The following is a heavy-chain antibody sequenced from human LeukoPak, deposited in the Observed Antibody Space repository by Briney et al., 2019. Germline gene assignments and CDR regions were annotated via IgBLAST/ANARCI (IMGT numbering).Heavy chain of an antibody. V-gene: IGHV3-21*01. CDR2: ISSSSSYI. Sequence: GSLRLSCAASGFTFSSYSMNWVRQAPGKGPEWVSSISSSSSYIYYADSVKGRFTISRDNAKNSLYLQMNSLRAEDTAVYYCAMITMIVVAEGDYWGQGTLVTVSS. CDR1: GFTFSSYS. D-gene: IGHD3-22*01. CDR3: AMITMIVVAEGDY. J-gene: IGHJ4*02.